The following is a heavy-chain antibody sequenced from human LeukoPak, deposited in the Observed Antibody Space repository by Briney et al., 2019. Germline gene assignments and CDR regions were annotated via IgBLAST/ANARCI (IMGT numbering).Heavy chain of an antibody. D-gene: IGHD2-15*01. CDR2: IDPSDSYT. J-gene: IGHJ5*02. CDR3: ARQYCSGGSCYPNWFDP. V-gene: IGHV5-10-1*01. CDR1: GYSFTSYW. Sequence: GESLKISCKGSGYSFTSYWISWVRQMPGKGLEWMGRIDPSDSYTNYSPSFQGHVTISADKSISTAYLQWSSLKASDTAMCYCARQYCSGGSCYPNWFDPWGQGTLVPVSS.